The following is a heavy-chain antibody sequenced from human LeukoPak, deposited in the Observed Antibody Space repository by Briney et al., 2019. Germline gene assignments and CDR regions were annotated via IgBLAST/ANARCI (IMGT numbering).Heavy chain of an antibody. V-gene: IGHV6-1*01. Sequence: SQTLSLTCAISGDTVSSNSAAWNGVRQSPSRGLEWLARKYYRSKWYNDHAPYVKSRIRTDPDTYTKQFSLQLISVIPEDTAVYSCARQGGLGWLTLDYWGQGTLVTVSS. J-gene: IGHJ4*02. D-gene: IGHD2-21*01. CDR3: ARQGGLGWLTLDY. CDR1: GDTVSSNSAA. CDR2: KYYRSKWYN.